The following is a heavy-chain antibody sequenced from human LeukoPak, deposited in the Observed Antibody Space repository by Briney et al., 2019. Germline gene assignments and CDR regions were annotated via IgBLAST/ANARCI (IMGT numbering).Heavy chain of an antibody. Sequence: PSETLSLTCTVSGGSISSYYWSWIRQPPGKGLEWIGYIYYSGSTNYNPSLKSRVTISVDTSKNQFSLKLSSVTAADTAVYYCARGGIAAHFDYWGQGTLVIVSS. CDR3: ARGGIAAHFDY. D-gene: IGHD6-13*01. J-gene: IGHJ4*02. V-gene: IGHV4-59*01. CDR2: IYYSGST. CDR1: GGSISSYY.